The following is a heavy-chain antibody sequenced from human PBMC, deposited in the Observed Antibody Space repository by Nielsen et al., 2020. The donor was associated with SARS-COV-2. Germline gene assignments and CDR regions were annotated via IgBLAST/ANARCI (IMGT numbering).Heavy chain of an antibody. D-gene: IGHD4-17*01. V-gene: IGHV4-39*01. J-gene: IGHJ4*02. CDR2: IYYSGST. CDR3: ASIGDYGLYAQPYGYFDY. CDR1: GGSISSSSYY. Sequence: SETLSLTCTVSGGSISSSSYYWGWIRQPPGKGLEWIGSIYYSGSTYYNPSLKSRVTISVDTSKNQFSLKLSSVTAADTAVYYCASIGDYGLYAQPYGYFDYWGQGTLVTVSS.